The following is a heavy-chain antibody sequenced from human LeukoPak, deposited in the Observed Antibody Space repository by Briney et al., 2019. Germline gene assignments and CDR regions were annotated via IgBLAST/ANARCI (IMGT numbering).Heavy chain of an antibody. J-gene: IGHJ4*02. CDR2: IYFTGSS. CDR3: ARGAIVGATNFDY. CDR1: GGSMSGSY. V-gene: IGHV4-59*01. Sequence: SETLSLTCIVSGGSMSGSYWSWIRQPPGKGLEWLGNIYFTGSSKSNPSLKSRVTISLDTSKNQFSLKLSSVTAADTAVYYCARGAIVGATNFDYWGQGTLVTVSS. D-gene: IGHD1-26*01.